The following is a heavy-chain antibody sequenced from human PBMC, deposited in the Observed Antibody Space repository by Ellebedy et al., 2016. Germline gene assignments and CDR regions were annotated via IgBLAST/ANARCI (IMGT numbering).Heavy chain of an antibody. CDR2: ISANGNKR. Sequence: GESLKISXAVSGLPFSTFFMSWVRQAPGKGLEWVATISANGNKRDLADSVQGQFTISRDNFRNTLHLQMNNLRGEDTAVYYCRQGHYADYWGQGTLVTVSS. J-gene: IGHJ4*02. V-gene: IGHV3-23*01. CDR3: RQGHYADY. CDR1: GLPFSTFF. D-gene: IGHD2-2*01.